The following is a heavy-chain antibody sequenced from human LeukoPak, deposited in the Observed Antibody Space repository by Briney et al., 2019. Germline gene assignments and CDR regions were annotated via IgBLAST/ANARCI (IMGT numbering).Heavy chain of an antibody. CDR3: ARFYYDSSGYYYLPFDY. CDR1: GYTFTSYA. J-gene: IGHJ4*02. D-gene: IGHD3-22*01. Sequence: ASVKVSCKASGYTFTSYAMHWVRQAPGQRLEWMGWINAGNGNTKYSQKFQGRVTITRDTSASTAYMELSSLRSEDTAVYYCARFYYDSSGYYYLPFDYWGQGTLVTVSS. CDR2: INAGNGNT. V-gene: IGHV1-3*01.